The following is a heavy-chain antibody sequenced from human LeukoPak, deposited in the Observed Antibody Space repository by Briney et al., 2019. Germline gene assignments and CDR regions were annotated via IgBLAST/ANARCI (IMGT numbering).Heavy chain of an antibody. CDR1: GFTFSDYY. V-gene: IGHV3-11*04. CDR2: ISSSGSTI. CDR3: ARGNIVVVPAVWFDP. J-gene: IGHJ5*02. Sequence: PGESLRLSCAASGFTFSDYYMSWIRQAPGKGLEWVSYISSSGSTIYYADSVKGRFTISRDNAKNSLYLQMNSLRAEDTAVYYCARGNIVVVPAVWFDPWGQGTLVTVSS. D-gene: IGHD2-2*01.